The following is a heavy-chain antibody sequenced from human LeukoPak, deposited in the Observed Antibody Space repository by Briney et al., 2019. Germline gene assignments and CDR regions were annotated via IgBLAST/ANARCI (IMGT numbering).Heavy chain of an antibody. CDR3: ARVRSSGSPLDY. CDR2: ISKSSSST. CDR1: GFTFSDYY. J-gene: IGHJ4*02. V-gene: IGHV3-11*05. D-gene: IGHD3-10*01. Sequence: GALRLSCAASGFTFSDYYMSWIRQAPGKGLEWVSYISKSSSSTNYADSVKGRFSISRDNAKNSLYLQLNSLTVEDTAVYYCARVRSSGSPLDYWCQGTLVTVSS.